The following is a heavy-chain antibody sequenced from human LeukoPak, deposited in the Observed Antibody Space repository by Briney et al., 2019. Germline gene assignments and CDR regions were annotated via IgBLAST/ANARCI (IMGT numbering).Heavy chain of an antibody. CDR2: IYYSGST. Sequence: PSETLSLTCTVSGGSISSSSYYWGWIRQPPGKGLEWIGSIYYSGSTYYNPSLKSRVTISVDTSKNQFSLKLSSVTAADTAVYYCARVVGGSHGVLDYWGQGTLVTVSS. D-gene: IGHD1-26*01. CDR3: ARVVGGSHGVLDY. J-gene: IGHJ4*02. CDR1: GGSISSSSYY. V-gene: IGHV4-39*07.